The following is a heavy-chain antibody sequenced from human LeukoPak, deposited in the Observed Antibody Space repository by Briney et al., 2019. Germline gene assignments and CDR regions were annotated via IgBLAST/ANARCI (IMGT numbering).Heavy chain of an antibody. CDR1: GFTSSSYG. CDR3: ARDDWLQLLYFDY. J-gene: IGHJ4*02. CDR2: IWYDGSNK. V-gene: IGHV3-33*01. Sequence: GRSLRLSCAASGFTSSSYGRHWVRHAPGKGLEWVAVIWYDGSNKYYADSVKGRFTISRDNSKNTLYLQMNSLRAEDTAVYYCARDDWLQLLYFDYWGQGTLVSVSS. D-gene: IGHD5-24*01.